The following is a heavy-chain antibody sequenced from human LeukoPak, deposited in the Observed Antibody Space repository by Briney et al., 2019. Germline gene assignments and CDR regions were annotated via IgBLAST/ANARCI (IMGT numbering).Heavy chain of an antibody. CDR1: GGSISSGGYY. Sequence: SSETLSLTCTVSGGSISSGGYYRSWIRQHPGKGLEWIGYIYYSGSTYYNPSLKSRVTISVDTSKNQFSLKLSSVTAADTAVYYCARSEDCSGGSCYTVTPPDYWGQGTLVTVSS. CDR2: IYYSGST. J-gene: IGHJ4*02. V-gene: IGHV4-31*03. CDR3: ARSEDCSGGSCYTVTPPDY. D-gene: IGHD2-15*01.